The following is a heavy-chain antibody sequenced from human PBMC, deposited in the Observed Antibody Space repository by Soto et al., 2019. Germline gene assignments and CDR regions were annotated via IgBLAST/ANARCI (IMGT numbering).Heavy chain of an antibody. CDR3: ARDGPYYYGSSGYSRAFDI. J-gene: IGHJ3*02. D-gene: IGHD3-22*01. CDR2: ISSSSSYI. CDR1: GFTFSSYS. V-gene: IGHV3-21*01. Sequence: GGSLRLSCAASGFTFSSYSMNWVRQAPGKGLEWVSSISSSSSYIYYADSVKGRFTISRDNAKNSLYLQMNSLRAEDTAVYYCARDGPYYYGSSGYSRAFDIWGQGTMVTVSS.